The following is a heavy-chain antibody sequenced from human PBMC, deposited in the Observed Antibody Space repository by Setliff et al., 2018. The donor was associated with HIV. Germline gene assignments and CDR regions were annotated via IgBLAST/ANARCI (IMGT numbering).Heavy chain of an antibody. CDR2: ISAYNGNT. CDR3: ARVLWELPQGDY. CDR1: GYTFTSYG. V-gene: IGHV1-18*01. D-gene: IGHD1-26*01. Sequence: ASVKVSCKASGYTFTSYGIIWVRQAPGQGLEWMGWISAYNGNTNYAQKLQGRVTMTTDTSTITAYMELRSLRSDDTAVYYCARVLWELPQGDYWGQGTLVTVSS. J-gene: IGHJ4*02.